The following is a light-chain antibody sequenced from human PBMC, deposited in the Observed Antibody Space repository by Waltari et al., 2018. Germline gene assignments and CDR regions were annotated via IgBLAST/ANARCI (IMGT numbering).Light chain of an antibody. Sequence: QSVLTQPPSVSAAPGQKVPTSCPGSTSNIRTTYLSWYQQFPGEAPKVLIYGNDKRTTGIPDRFSGSKSGTSATLDITGLQTGDEAVYYCGTWDNTLSAVFGGGTKVTVL. CDR2: GND. CDR3: GTWDNTLSAV. CDR1: TSNIRTTY. J-gene: IGLJ2*01. V-gene: IGLV1-51*02.